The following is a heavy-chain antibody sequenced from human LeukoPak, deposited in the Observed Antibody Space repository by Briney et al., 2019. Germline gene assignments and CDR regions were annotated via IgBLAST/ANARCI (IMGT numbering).Heavy chain of an antibody. CDR3: ARLRYDILTGCFDY. CDR1: GGSISSSSYY. CDR2: VSNSGSK. Sequence: SETLSLTCTVSGGSISSSSYYWGWIRQPPGKGVEWIGSVSNSGSKHYNPSLKSRVTVFVDTSKNQFSLRLSSVTAADTAVYYCARLRYDILTGCFDYWGQGTLVTVSS. D-gene: IGHD3-9*01. V-gene: IGHV4-39*01. J-gene: IGHJ4*02.